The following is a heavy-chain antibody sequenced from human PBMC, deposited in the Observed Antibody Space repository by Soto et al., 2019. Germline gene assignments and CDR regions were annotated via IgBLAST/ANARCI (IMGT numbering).Heavy chain of an antibody. D-gene: IGHD6-13*01. CDR2: ISAYNGNT. Sequence: QVQLVQSGAELKKPGASVKVSCKASGYTFTSYGISWVRQAPGQGLEWMGWISAYNGNTNYAQKLQGRATMTTDTSTSTAYMELRSLRSDDTSMYYCARNDWLAAAGTHYYWCQRTLVTVSS. J-gene: IGHJ4*02. CDR1: GYTFTSYG. V-gene: IGHV1-18*01. CDR3: ARNDWLAAAGTHYY.